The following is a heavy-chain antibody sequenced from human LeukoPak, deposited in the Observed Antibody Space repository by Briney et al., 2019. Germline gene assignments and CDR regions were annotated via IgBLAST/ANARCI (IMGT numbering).Heavy chain of an antibody. J-gene: IGHJ5*02. CDR2: ISSSGSTI. D-gene: IGHD3-16*01. V-gene: IGHV3-48*03. Sequence: GGSLRLSCAASGFTFSSYEMNWVRQAPGKGLEWVSYISSSGSTIYYADSVKGRFTISRDNAKNSLYLQMNSLRAEDTAVYYCAREKTLSEFDPWGQGTLVTVSS. CDR1: GFTFSSYE. CDR3: AREKTLSEFDP.